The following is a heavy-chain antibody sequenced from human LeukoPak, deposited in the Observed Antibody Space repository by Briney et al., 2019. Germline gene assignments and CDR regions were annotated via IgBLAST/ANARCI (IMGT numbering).Heavy chain of an antibody. V-gene: IGHV3-15*01. Sequence: GGSLRLSCAASVFIFNKAWMTCLREAPGKGLEGVGRIKSNIDGGTAYYAAPVKGRFTVSRDDSRNILYLKMNSLKIEDTAVYYCATDWLDYWGQGTLVTVSS. CDR1: VFIFNKAW. J-gene: IGHJ4*02. D-gene: IGHD3-22*01. CDR2: IKSNIDGGTA. CDR3: ATDWLDY.